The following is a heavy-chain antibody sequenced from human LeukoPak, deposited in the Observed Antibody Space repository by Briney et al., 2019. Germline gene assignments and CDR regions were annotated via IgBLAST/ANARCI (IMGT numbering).Heavy chain of an antibody. D-gene: IGHD3-10*01. Sequence: SETLSLTCTVSGGSMNNYYWTWIRQPPGKGLEWIGYMYYSGSTNYNPSLKSRVTISVDTSKNQFSLKLNSVTAADTGVYYCARDSYTRGYYYYMDVWGKGTTVTISS. J-gene: IGHJ6*03. CDR1: GGSMNNYY. V-gene: IGHV4-59*01. CDR3: ARDSYTRGYYYYMDV. CDR2: MYYSGST.